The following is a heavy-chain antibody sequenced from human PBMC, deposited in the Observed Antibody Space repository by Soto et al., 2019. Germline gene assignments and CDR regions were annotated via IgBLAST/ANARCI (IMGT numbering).Heavy chain of an antibody. D-gene: IGHD6-13*01. CDR3: AAELKYRYSSGWYGFDY. CDR1: GYTLTELS. J-gene: IGHJ4*02. V-gene: IGHV1-24*01. Sequence: ASVKVSCKVSGYTLTELSMHWVRQAPGKGLEWMGGSDPEDGETIYSQEFQGRVTMTEDTSTDTADMELSSLRSEDTAVYYCAAELKYRYSSGWYGFDYWGQGTLFTVSS. CDR2: SDPEDGET.